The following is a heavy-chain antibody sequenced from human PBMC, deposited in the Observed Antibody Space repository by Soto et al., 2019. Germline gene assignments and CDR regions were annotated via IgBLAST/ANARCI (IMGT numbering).Heavy chain of an antibody. CDR2: IKQDGSEK. CDR3: ARAEYQLLYYYYYGMDV. D-gene: IGHD2-2*01. Sequence: GGSLRLSCAASGFTFSSYWMSWVRQAPGKGLEWVANIKQDGSEKYYVDSVKGRFTISRDNAKNLLYLQMNSLRAEDTAVYYCARAEYQLLYYYYYGMDVWGQGTTVTVSS. V-gene: IGHV3-7*01. CDR1: GFTFSSYW. J-gene: IGHJ6*02.